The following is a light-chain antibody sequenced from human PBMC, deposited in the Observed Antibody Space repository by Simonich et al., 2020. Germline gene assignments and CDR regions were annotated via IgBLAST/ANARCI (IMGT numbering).Light chain of an antibody. Sequence: EIVLTQSPATLSLSPGERATLSCRASQSVSSYLALYQQKPGQAPRLLIYDASNRATGIPDRFRGSGSGTDFTLTISSLEPEDFAVYYCQQRSNWPPYTFGQGTKLEIK. V-gene: IGKV3-11*01. J-gene: IGKJ2*01. CDR1: QSVSSY. CDR2: DAS. CDR3: QQRSNWPPYT.